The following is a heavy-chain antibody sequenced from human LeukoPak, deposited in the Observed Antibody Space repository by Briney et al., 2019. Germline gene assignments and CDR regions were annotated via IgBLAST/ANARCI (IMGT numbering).Heavy chain of an antibody. D-gene: IGHD6-19*01. CDR3: ARGRIAVAGAYKTNWLDP. V-gene: IGHV1-8*01. Sequence: ASVKVSCKASGYTFTSYDSNWVRQATGQGLEWMVWMNPNSGNTGYAQKFQGRVTMTRNTSISTAYMELSSLRSEDTAVYYCARGRIAVAGAYKTNWLDPWGQGTLVTVSS. CDR1: GYTFTSYD. J-gene: IGHJ5*02. CDR2: MNPNSGNT.